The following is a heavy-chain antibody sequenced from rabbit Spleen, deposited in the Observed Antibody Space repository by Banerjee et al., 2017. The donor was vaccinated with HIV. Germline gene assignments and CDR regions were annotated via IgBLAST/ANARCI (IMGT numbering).Heavy chain of an antibody. CDR1: GFDFSRGYD. Sequence: QQLVESGGGLVKPGASLTLTCKASGFDFSRGYDMCWVRLAPGKGLEWIACINIVTGKAVYARWAKGRFIMSRTSSTTVTLQMTSLTAADTATYLCARDLVGVIGWNFNLWGQGTLVTVS. CDR3: ARDLVGVIGWNFNL. D-gene: IGHD1-1*01. J-gene: IGHJ4*01. CDR2: INIVTGKA. V-gene: IGHV1S40*01.